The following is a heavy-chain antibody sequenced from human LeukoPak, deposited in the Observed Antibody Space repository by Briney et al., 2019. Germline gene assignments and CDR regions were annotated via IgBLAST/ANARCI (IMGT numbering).Heavy chain of an antibody. CDR2: IIPIFGTA. J-gene: IGHJ4*02. CDR3: ARGTRVVWGVITDY. CDR1: GRTVSSYA. D-gene: IGHD3-10*01. Sequence: ASVKVSCKASGRTVSSYAISWVRQAPGQGLEWMGGIIPIFGTANYAQKFQGRVTITADKSTSTAYMELSSLRSEDTAVYYCARGTRVVWGVITDYWGQGTLVTVSS. V-gene: IGHV1-69*06.